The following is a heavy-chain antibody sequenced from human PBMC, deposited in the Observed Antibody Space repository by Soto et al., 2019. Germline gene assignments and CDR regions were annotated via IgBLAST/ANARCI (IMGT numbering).Heavy chain of an antibody. V-gene: IGHV4-34*01. CDR1: SGSFSGYY. CDR2: ISHSGST. J-gene: IGHJ4*02. Sequence: QVQLQQWGAGLLKPSETLSLRCVVNSGSFSGYYWTWIRQTPGKGLEWIGGISHSGSTNYNPSLMSRVTMSADTSKKQFSLRLSSVTAADTALYFCARGYESSRRYLPLLDYWGQGTLVTVSS. D-gene: IGHD3-22*01. CDR3: ARGYESSRRYLPLLDY.